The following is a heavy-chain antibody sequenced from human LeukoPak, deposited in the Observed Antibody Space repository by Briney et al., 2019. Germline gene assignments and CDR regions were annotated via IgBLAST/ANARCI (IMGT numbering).Heavy chain of an antibody. Sequence: SQTLSLTCTVSGGSFSSNDYYWSWLRQPPGTGLEWIGYIYYSGSTYYNPSLMSRVTISIDTSKNHFSLRLSSVTAADTAVYYCARSGGYNPLDYWGQGTLVTVSS. CDR3: ARSGGYNPLDY. CDR1: GGSFSSNDYY. CDR2: IYYSGST. D-gene: IGHD5-24*01. J-gene: IGHJ4*02. V-gene: IGHV4-30-4*01.